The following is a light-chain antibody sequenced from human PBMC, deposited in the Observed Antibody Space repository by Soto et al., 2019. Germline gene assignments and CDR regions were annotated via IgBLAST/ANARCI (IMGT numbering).Light chain of an antibody. Sequence: QSVLTQPASVSGSPGQSITISCTGTSSDVGGYNYVSWYQQHPVKAPKLMIYDVTNRPSGVSDRFSGSKSGNTASLTISGLPAEDEADYYCSSYTSSSTPYDFGTGTKVTVL. CDR2: DVT. V-gene: IGLV2-14*01. J-gene: IGLJ1*01. CDR3: SSYTSSSTPYD. CDR1: SSDVGGYNY.